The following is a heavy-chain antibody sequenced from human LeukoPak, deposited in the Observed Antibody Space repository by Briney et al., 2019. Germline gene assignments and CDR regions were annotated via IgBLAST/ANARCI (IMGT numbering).Heavy chain of an antibody. D-gene: IGHD6-13*01. CDR1: GYTFTGYY. V-gene: IGHV1-2*02. J-gene: IGHJ3*02. CDR2: INPNSGGT. CDR3: AIIASIAAAQIHAFDI. Sequence: GASVKVSCKASGYTFTGYYMHWVRQAPGQGLEWMGWINPNSGGTNYAQKFQGRVTMTRDTSISTAYMELSRLRSDDTAVYYCAIIASIAAAQIHAFDIWGQGTMVTVSS.